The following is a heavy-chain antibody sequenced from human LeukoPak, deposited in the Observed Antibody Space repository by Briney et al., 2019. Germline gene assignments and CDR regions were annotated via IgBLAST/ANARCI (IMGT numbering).Heavy chain of an antibody. D-gene: IGHD3-10*01. CDR3: AKGDVLLWFGELT. J-gene: IGHJ4*02. CDR1: GFTFSSYA. V-gene: IGHV3-23*01. Sequence: PGGSLRLSCAASGFTFSSYAMSWVRQAPGKGLEWVSAISGSGGSTYYADSVKGRFTISRDNSKNTLYLQMNSLRAEDTAVYYFAKGDVLLWFGELTWGQGTLVTVSS. CDR2: ISGSGGST.